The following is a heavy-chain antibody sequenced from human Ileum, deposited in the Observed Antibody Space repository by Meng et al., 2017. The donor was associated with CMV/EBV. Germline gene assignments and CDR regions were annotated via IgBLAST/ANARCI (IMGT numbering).Heavy chain of an antibody. J-gene: IGHJ4*02. V-gene: IGHV4-39*07. CDR2: VYYAGTP. Sequence: ERPAETSHLPCMAPGAPFRNSGFCWGRVRHPPGQGLEWLGSVYYAGTPFYNPALMSRVTVSIDTSNTQFSLRLTSTTAADTAVYYCASIGYNYAYYADYWGQGTLVTVSS. CDR1: GAPFRNSGFC. D-gene: IGHD5-18*01. CDR3: ASIGYNYAYYADY.